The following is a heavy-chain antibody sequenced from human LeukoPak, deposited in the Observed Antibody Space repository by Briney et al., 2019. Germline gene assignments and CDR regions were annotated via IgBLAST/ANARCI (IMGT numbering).Heavy chain of an antibody. Sequence: GGSLRLSCAASGFTFSSYSMNWVHQAPGKGLEWVSHITASGTAMFYADSVKGRFTISRDNAKNSLYLQMNSLRDEDTAVYYCASSGSYRFDYWGQGTLVTVSS. D-gene: IGHD1-26*01. CDR1: GFTFSSYS. CDR2: ITASGTAM. J-gene: IGHJ4*02. CDR3: ASSGSYRFDY. V-gene: IGHV3-48*02.